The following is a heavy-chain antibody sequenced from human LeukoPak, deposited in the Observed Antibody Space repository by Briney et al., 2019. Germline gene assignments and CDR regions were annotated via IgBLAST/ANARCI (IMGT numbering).Heavy chain of an antibody. CDR2: INHSGST. CDR3: ARGRSGRFDY. V-gene: IGHV4-34*01. D-gene: IGHD3-10*01. J-gene: IGHJ4*02. CDR1: GGSFSGYY. Sequence: SETLSLTCAVYGGSFSGYYWSWIRQPPGKGLEWIGEINHSGSTNYNPSLKSRVTISVDTSKNQLSLKLTSMTAADTAVYYCARGRSGRFDYWGQGILVTVSS.